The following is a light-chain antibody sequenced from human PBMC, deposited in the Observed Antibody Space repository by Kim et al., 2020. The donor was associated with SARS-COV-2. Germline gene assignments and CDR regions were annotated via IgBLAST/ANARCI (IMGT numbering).Light chain of an antibody. CDR3: QVWDSSSDHVV. J-gene: IGLJ2*01. V-gene: IGLV3-21*04. Sequence: APGKTARITWGGNNIGSKSVHWYQQKPGQAPVLVIYYDSDRPSGIPERVSGSNSGNTATLTISRVEAGDEADYYCQVWDSSSDHVVFGGGTQLTVL. CDR2: YDS. CDR1: NIGSKS.